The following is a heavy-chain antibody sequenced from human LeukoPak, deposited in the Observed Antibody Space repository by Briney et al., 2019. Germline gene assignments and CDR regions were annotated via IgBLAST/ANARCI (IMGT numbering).Heavy chain of an antibody. Sequence: GGSLRLSCAASGFTVSSNYMSWVRQAPGKGLEWVSVIYSGGSTYYADSVKGRFTISGDNSKNTLYLQMNSLRAEDTAVYYCARTTVVEAFGYWGQGTLVTVSS. CDR2: IYSGGST. CDR3: ARTTVVEAFGY. CDR1: GFTVSSNY. J-gene: IGHJ4*02. D-gene: IGHD4-23*01. V-gene: IGHV3-53*01.